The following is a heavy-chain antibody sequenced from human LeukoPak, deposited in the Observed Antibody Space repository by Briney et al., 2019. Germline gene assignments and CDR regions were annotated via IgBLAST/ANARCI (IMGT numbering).Heavy chain of an antibody. V-gene: IGHV3-74*01. J-gene: IGHJ4*01. CDR2: INVDGSIT. CDR3: ARTFGNNYGDY. D-gene: IGHD5-18*01. Sequence: GGSLILSCAASGFTFSTYWMHWVRQAPGKGLVWVSRINVDGSITTYADSVKGRFTISRDNAKNTLYLQMHSLRGEDTAVYYCARTFGNNYGDYWGHGTLVTVSS. CDR1: GFTFSTYW.